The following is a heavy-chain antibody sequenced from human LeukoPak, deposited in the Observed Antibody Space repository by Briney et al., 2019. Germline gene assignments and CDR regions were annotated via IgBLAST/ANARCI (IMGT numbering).Heavy chain of an antibody. CDR2: INHSGST. V-gene: IGHV4-34*01. Sequence: SETLSLTCAVYGGSFSGYYWSWIRQPPGKGLEWIGEINHSGSTNYNPSLKSRVTISVDTSKNQFSLKLSSVTAVDTALYYCARGRGAFDIWGQGTMVTVSS. CDR1: GGSFSGYY. J-gene: IGHJ3*02. CDR3: ARGRGAFDI.